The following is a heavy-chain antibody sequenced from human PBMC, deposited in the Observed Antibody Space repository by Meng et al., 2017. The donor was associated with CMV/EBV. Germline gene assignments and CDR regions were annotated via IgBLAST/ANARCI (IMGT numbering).Heavy chain of an antibody. CDR1: GYTFTSYW. D-gene: IGHD6-6*01. Sequence: GESLKISCKGSGYTFTSYWIVWVRQMPGKGLEWMGLIYPGDSATKYSPSFQGQVTISADKSISTAYLQWSSLKASDTAIYYCARRRSSSRWFDPWGQGTQVTVSS. J-gene: IGHJ5*02. CDR3: ARRRSSSRWFDP. V-gene: IGHV5-51*01. CDR2: IYPGDSAT.